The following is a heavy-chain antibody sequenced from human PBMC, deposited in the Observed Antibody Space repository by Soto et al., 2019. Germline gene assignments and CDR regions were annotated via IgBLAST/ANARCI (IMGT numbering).Heavy chain of an antibody. V-gene: IGHV4-4*02. Sequence: QVQLQESGPGLVKPSGTLSLTCAVSGGSISSSNWWSWVRQPPGKGLEWIGEIYHSGSTNYNPSLKSRVTISVDKSKNQFSLKLSSVTAADTAVYYCARHGPTMIPMKGNWYFDLWGRGTLVTVSS. D-gene: IGHD3-22*01. CDR3: ARHGPTMIPMKGNWYFDL. J-gene: IGHJ2*01. CDR1: GGSISSSNW. CDR2: IYHSGST.